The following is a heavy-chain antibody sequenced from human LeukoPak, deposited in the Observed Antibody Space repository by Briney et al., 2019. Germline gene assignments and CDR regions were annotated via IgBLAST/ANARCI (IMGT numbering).Heavy chain of an antibody. CDR1: VYTFTSYY. J-gene: IGHJ4*02. CDR3: TTYGSGRNFDY. Sequence: ASVKVSCKASVYTFTSYYMHWVRQSPRQELEWMGIINPSGGSTSYAQKFQGRVTMTRDMSTSTVYMELSSLRSEDTGVYYCTTYGSGRNFDYWGPGILVTVSS. D-gene: IGHD3-10*01. CDR2: INPSGGST. V-gene: IGHV1-46*01.